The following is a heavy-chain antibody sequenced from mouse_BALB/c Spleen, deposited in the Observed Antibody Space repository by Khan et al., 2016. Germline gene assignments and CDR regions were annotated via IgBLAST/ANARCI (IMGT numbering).Heavy chain of an antibody. J-gene: IGHJ4*01. V-gene: IGHV3-8*02. Sequence: EVQLQESGPSLVKPSQTLSLTCSVTGDSITSGFWNWIRQFPGNKLEYMGYIDYSGNTYYNPSLKSRISITRDTSKNQYYLQLNSVTTEDTATYYCARVYDDFYYAMDDWGQGTSDTVSS. CDR3: ARVYDDFYYAMDD. D-gene: IGHD2-3*01. CDR1: GDSITSGF. CDR2: IDYSGNT.